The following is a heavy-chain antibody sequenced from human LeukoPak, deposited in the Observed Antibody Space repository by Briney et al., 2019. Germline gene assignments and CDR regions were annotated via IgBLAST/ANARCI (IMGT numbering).Heavy chain of an antibody. J-gene: IGHJ4*02. CDR2: IYYSGST. CDR3: ARHGEYQLLFTYFDY. V-gene: IGHV4-39*01. Sequence: SETLSLTCTVSGGSFSSRTYYWGWIRQPPGKGLEWIGSIYYSGSTYYNPSLKSRLTISVDTSKNQFSLKVSSVTAADTSVYYCARHGEYQLLFTYFDYWGQGTLVTVSS. D-gene: IGHD2-2*01. CDR1: GGSFSSRTYY.